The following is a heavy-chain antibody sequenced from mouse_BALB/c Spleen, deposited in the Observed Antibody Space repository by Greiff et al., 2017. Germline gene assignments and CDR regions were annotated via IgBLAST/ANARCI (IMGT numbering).Heavy chain of an antibody. Sequence: EVKLVESGGGLVQPKGSLKLSCAASGFTFNTYAMNWVSQDPGKGLEWVARIRSKSNNYATYYADSVKDRFTISRDDSQSMLYLQMNNLKTEDTAMYYCVRWLLYAIDYWGQGTSVTVSS. CDR2: IRSKSNNYAT. D-gene: IGHD2-3*01. CDR1: GFTFNTYA. J-gene: IGHJ4*01. CDR3: VRWLLYAIDY. V-gene: IGHV10-1*02.